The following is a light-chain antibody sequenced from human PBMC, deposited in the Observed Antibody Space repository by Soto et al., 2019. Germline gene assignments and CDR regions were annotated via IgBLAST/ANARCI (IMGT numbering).Light chain of an antibody. CDR2: AAS. CDR3: QQSGS. J-gene: IGKJ3*01. Sequence: IVLTQSTATVSLSPGKRAKRTCRASQSISIRDLAWYTQTPGRAPSPLIDAASSRATGIPDRFSGSGSGTDFTLTISRLEREDFAVYSCQQSGSFGPGTMVD. V-gene: IGKV3-20*01. CDR1: QSISIRD.